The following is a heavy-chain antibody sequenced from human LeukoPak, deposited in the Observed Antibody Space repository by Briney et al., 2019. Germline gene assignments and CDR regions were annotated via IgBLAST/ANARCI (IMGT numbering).Heavy chain of an antibody. CDR2: IYHDGTT. V-gene: IGHV4-59*01. CDR1: GGSFRSYF. Sequence: PSETLSLTCAVSGGSFRSYFWSWFRQPPGKGLEYIGYIYHDGTTNYNPSLKSRVTISIDTSKNQFSLNLTSVTAADTAVYYCASNSGTYYVGGDWGQGTLVTVSS. D-gene: IGHD3-10*01. CDR3: ASNSGTYYVGGD. J-gene: IGHJ4*02.